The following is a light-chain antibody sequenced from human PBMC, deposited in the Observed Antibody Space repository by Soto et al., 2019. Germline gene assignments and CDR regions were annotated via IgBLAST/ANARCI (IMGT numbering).Light chain of an antibody. J-gene: IGKJ2*01. CDR1: PSLVHRDGNTY. V-gene: IGKV2-24*01. CDR2: KSS. Sequence: VLTQTPLFSPVTVGQPASISFSSSPSLVHRDGNTYLNWPLQRPGQPPRLLIYKSSDRFSWVPERFRSRGAGTDVTLKINRVAAADVGVYYCMQGTHFPYTFGQGTRLEI. CDR3: MQGTHFPYT.